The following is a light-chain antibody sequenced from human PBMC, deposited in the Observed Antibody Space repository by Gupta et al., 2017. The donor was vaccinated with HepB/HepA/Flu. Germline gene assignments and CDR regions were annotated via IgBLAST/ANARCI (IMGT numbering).Light chain of an antibody. CDR3: QQTDSSPVT. CDR2: AAS. V-gene: IGKV1-39*01. CDR1: QKINSS. Sequence: IQMTQSPSSLSASVGDRVTFTCRASQKINSSLDWYQQKPGEDPKLLIYAASRGQSEIPSRFSGSRSGTDFILTIRRLQPEDFASYYCQQTDSSPVTFGRGTKVEIK. J-gene: IGKJ4*01.